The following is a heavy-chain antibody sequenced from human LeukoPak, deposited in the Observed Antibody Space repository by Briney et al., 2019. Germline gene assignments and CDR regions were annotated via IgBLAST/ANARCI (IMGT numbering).Heavy chain of an antibody. CDR2: VSSSSSTK. V-gene: IGHV3-48*01. D-gene: IGHD1-14*01. CDR1: GFTFSSYS. Sequence: GGTLTLSCAASGFTFSSYSMNWVRQGPGKGLEWVSNVSSSSSTKYYEDYVKGRFTTSTDNPKNSLYLQMNRLRAGHTAVYSCSRVVPFTGAFDIWGQGTMVTVSS. CDR3: SRVVPFTGAFDI. J-gene: IGHJ3*02.